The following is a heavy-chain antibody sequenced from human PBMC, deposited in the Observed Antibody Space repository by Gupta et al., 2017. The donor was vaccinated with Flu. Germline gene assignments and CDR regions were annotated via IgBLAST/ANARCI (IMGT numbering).Heavy chain of an antibody. J-gene: IGHJ6*02. CDR1: GFTFSSYS. V-gene: IGHV3-21*01. D-gene: IGHD2-21*01. Sequence: EVQLVESGGGLVKPGGSLRLSCAASGFTFSSYSMNWVRQAPGKGLKWVSSISSSSSYIYYADSVKGRFTISRDNAKNSLYLQMNSLRAEDTAVYYCARVHLLYYYYYYGMDVWGQGTTVTVSS. CDR2: ISSSSSYI. CDR3: ARVHLLYYYYYYGMDV.